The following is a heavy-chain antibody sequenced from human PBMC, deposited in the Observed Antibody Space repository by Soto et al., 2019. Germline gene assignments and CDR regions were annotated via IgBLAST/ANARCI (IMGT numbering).Heavy chain of an antibody. V-gene: IGHV4-31*03. CDR1: GGSISSGGYY. CDR2: IYYSGST. Sequence: SETLSLTCTVSGGSISSGGYYWSWLRQHPGKGLEWIGYIYYSGSTYYNPSLKSRVTISVDTSKNQFSLKLSSVTAADTAVYYCARARRSNGMDVWGQGTTVTLSS. D-gene: IGHD2-15*01. CDR3: ARARRSNGMDV. J-gene: IGHJ6*02.